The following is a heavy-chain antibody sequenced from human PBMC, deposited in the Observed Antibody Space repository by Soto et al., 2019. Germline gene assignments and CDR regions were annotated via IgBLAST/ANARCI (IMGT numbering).Heavy chain of an antibody. CDR1: GDSVSSNSAA. V-gene: IGHV6-1*01. CDR2: TYYRSKWYN. J-gene: IGHJ3*02. D-gene: IGHD5-12*01. CDR3: ARVSIIVATIVDAFDI. Sequence: PSQTLSLTCAISGDSVSSNSAAWNWIRQSPSRGLEWLGRTYYRSKWYNDYAVSVKSRMTINPDTSKNQFSLQLNSVTPEDTAVYYCARVSIIVATIVDAFDIWGQGTMVTVSS.